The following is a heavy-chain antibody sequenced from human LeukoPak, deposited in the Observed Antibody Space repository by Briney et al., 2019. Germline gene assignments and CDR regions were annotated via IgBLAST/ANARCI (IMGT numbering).Heavy chain of an antibody. D-gene: IGHD3-10*01. CDR2: ISGSADKT. V-gene: IGHV3-23*01. Sequence: GGSLRLSCAASGFTFSNYAMTWVRQAPGKGLEWVSTISGSADKTYYADSVKGRFIISRDSSKNTLYLQMNSLRAEDTAVYHCAKPYGSGSYYSGGLDSWGQGTLVTVSS. CDR1: GFTFSNYA. CDR3: AKPYGSGSYYSGGLDS. J-gene: IGHJ4*02.